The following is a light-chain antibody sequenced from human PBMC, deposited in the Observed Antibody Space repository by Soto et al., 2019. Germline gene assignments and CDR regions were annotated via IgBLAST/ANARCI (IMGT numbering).Light chain of an antibody. CDR1: SSDVGAYNY. CDR3: TPPAGTYKCPDV. V-gene: IGLV2-8*01. Sequence: QSALTQPPSASGSPGQSVTISCTGTSSDVGAYNYVSWYQQRPGKAPKLLIYEDTKRPSGVPARFSGAKSGNTASLPVSGLQDADEDDYYCTPPAGTYKCPDVFGTGTKLTVL. CDR2: EDT. J-gene: IGLJ1*01.